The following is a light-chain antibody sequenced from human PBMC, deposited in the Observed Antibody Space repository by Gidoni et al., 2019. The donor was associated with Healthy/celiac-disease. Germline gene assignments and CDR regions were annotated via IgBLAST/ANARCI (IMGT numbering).Light chain of an antibody. Sequence: QSVLTQPPSASGTPGQRVTISCSGSSSNIGSNTVNWYQQLPGTAPKLLIDSTNQRPSGVPDRFSGSKSGTSASRAISGVQSEDEADYYCAAWDDSLNGHVVFGGGTKLTVL. CDR2: STN. CDR3: AAWDDSLNGHVV. J-gene: IGLJ2*01. CDR1: SSNIGSNT. V-gene: IGLV1-44*01.